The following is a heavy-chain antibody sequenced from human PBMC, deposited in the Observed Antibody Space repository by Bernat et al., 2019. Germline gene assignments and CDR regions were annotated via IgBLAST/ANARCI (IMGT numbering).Heavy chain of an antibody. Sequence: VQLVESGGGLVQPGGSLRLSCSASGFTFSSYAMHWVRQAPGKGLEWVAVISYDGSNKYYADSVKGRFTISRDNSKNTLYLQMNSLRAEDTAVYYCAGELLSSGYFDYWGQGTLVTVSS. CDR2: ISYDGSNK. CDR3: AGELLSSGYFDY. J-gene: IGHJ4*02. CDR1: GFTFSSYA. D-gene: IGHD2-15*01. V-gene: IGHV3-30-3*01.